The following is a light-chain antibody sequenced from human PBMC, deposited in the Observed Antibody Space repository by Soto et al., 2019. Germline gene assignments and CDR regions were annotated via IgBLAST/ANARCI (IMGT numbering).Light chain of an antibody. CDR3: SSYISSSSPYV. Sequence: LTQPASVSGSPGQSITISCTGTSSDVGGYNYVSWYQQHPGKAPKLLIYEVSNRPSGASNRFSGSKSGNTASLTISGLQAEDEADYYCSSYISSSSPYVFGTGTKVTVL. CDR2: EVS. V-gene: IGLV2-14*01. J-gene: IGLJ1*01. CDR1: SSDVGGYNY.